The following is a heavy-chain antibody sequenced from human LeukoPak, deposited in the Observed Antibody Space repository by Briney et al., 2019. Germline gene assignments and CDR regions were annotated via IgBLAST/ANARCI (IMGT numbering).Heavy chain of an antibody. Sequence: GGSLRLSCAASGLTFSTSWMNWVRQAPGKGLERVASINPDGSAKYYVDSVKGRFTISRDNTKNSLYLQMNSLRAEDTAVYYCARDFAYRRLDYWGQGTLVTVSS. V-gene: IGHV3-7*03. D-gene: IGHD1-26*01. CDR1: GLTFSTSW. CDR3: ARDFAYRRLDY. J-gene: IGHJ4*02. CDR2: INPDGSAK.